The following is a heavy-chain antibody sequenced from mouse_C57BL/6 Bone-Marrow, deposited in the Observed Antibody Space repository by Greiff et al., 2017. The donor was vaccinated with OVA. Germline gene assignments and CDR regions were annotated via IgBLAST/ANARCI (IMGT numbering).Heavy chain of an antibody. Sequence: EVQLQQSVAELVRPGASVKLSCTASGFTIKNSYMHWVKQRPEQGLEWIGKIDPANGNTNYAPKFTGKAPITADTSSNTAYLQLSSLPSEDTAIYYCARWGWVPGWFDVWGTGTTVTVSS. CDR1: GFTIKNSY. CDR3: ARWGWVPGWFDV. D-gene: IGHD1-1*02. J-gene: IGHJ1*03. CDR2: IDPANGNT. V-gene: IGHV14-3*01.